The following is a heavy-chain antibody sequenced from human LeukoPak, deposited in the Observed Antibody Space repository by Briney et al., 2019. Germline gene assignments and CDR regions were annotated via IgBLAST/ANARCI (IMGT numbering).Heavy chain of an antibody. J-gene: IGHJ3*02. CDR2: IKQDGSEK. V-gene: IGHV3-7*01. D-gene: IGHD2-2*01. CDR3: AKVVVPTANDAFDI. Sequence: PGGSLRLSCAASGFTFSSYWMNWVRQAPGKGLEWVANIKQDGSEKYYVDSVKGRFTISRDNAKNSLYLQMNSLRAEDTAVYYCAKVVVPTANDAFDIWGQGTMVTVSS. CDR1: GFTFSSYW.